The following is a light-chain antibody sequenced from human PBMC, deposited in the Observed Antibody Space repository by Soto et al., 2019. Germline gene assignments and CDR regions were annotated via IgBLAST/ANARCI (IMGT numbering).Light chain of an antibody. J-gene: IGKJ1*01. Sequence: EIVLTQSPGTLSLSPGERATLSCRASQSVSSSYLAWYQQKPGQAPRFLIYGTSSRATGIPDRFSGSGSGTDFSLTISRLEPEDCAVYYCHQYGSSPTTLRQGTKVEIK. CDR2: GTS. CDR1: QSVSSSY. CDR3: HQYGSSPTT. V-gene: IGKV3-20*01.